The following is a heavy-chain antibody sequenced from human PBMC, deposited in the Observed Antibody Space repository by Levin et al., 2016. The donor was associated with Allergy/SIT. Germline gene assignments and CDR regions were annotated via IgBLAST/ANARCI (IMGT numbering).Heavy chain of an antibody. Sequence: SETLSLTCAVYGGSFSGYYWSWIRQPPGKGLEWIGEINHSGSTNYNPSLKSRVTISVDTSKNQFSLKLSSVTAADTAVYYCARVRRGRVVVAATPYYYYYYMDVWGKGTTVTVSS. D-gene: IGHD2-15*01. J-gene: IGHJ6*03. CDR3: ARVRRGRVVVAATPYYYYYYMDV. CDR2: INHSGST. CDR1: GGSFSGYY. V-gene: IGHV4-34*01.